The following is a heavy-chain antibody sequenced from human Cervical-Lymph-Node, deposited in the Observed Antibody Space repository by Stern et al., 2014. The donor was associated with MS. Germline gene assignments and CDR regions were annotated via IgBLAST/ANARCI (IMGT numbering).Heavy chain of an antibody. CDR2: INPSGGST. V-gene: IGHV1-46*01. CDR3: ARGTGYSYYFDY. CDR1: GYTFTDHY. Sequence: QVQLVESGAEVKKRGASVEVSCKASGYTFTDHYIHWVRQAPGQGLEWMGVINPSGGSTTNAKKFQGSVTMTRDSSTSTVHMELSSLRSEDTAVYYCARGTGYSYYFDYWGQGTLVTVSS. J-gene: IGHJ4*02. D-gene: IGHD3/OR15-3a*01.